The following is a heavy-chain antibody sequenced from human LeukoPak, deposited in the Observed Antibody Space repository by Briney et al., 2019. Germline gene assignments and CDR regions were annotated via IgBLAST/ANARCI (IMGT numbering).Heavy chain of an antibody. J-gene: IGHJ4*02. Sequence: GASVKVSCKASGYPFIGYYMHWVRQAPGQGPEWVGGFNPNKGDTNYAQKFQGRVTMTRDTSISTAYMELSRLTSDDTAIYYCARGRIFGVVITEYYFDYWGQGTPVIVSS. CDR1: GYPFIGYY. CDR3: ARGRIFGVVITEYYFDY. V-gene: IGHV1-2*02. CDR2: FNPNKGDT. D-gene: IGHD3-3*01.